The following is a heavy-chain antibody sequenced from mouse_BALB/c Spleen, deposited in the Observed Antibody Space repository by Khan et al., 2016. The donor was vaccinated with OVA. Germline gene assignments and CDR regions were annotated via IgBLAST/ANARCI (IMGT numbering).Heavy chain of an antibody. CDR2: ISSVGDYT. CDR1: GFTFSSYS. Sequence: EVELVESGGDLVKPGGSLKLSCAASGFTFSSYSMSWVRQTPDKRLEWVATISSVGDYTYYPDSVKGRFTISRDNAKNTLYLQMSSLKSEDTAMYYCASHLTGSFAYWGQGTSVTVSS. V-gene: IGHV5-6*01. J-gene: IGHJ4*01. D-gene: IGHD4-1*01. CDR3: ASHLTGSFAY.